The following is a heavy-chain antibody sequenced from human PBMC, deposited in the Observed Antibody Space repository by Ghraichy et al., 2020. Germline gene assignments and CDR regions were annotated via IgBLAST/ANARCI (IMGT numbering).Heavy chain of an antibody. CDR1: GDSISSGSYY. CDR2: MYTSGST. CDR3: ARAPILGYFDY. V-gene: IGHV4-61*02. J-gene: IGHJ4*02. D-gene: IGHD3-16*01. Sequence: SETLSLTCTVSGDSISSGSYYWTWIRQLAGKGLEWIGRMYTSGSTNYNPSLKNRVTISLDTSKNQFSLKLTSVTAADTAVYYCARAPILGYFDYWGQGTLVTVSS.